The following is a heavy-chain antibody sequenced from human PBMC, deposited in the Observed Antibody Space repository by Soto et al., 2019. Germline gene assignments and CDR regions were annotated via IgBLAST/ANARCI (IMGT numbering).Heavy chain of an antibody. V-gene: IGHV5-51*01. Sequence: GESLKISCKGSGYSFTSYWIGWVRQMPGKGLEWMGIIYPGDSDTRYSPSFQGQVTISADKSISTAYLQWSSLKASDTATYYCARPAPYSTPYSFVYYMDVWGKVIMGTAFS. CDR1: GYSFTSYW. CDR2: IYPGDSDT. J-gene: IGHJ6*03. D-gene: IGHD6-13*01. CDR3: ARPAPYSTPYSFVYYMDV.